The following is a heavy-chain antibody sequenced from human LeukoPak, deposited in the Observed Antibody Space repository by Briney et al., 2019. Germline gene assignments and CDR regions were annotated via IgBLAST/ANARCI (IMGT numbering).Heavy chain of an antibody. CDR2: ISGSDGST. Sequence: GGSLRLSCAASGFTFSYYAMSWVRQAPGKGLEWVSGISGSDGSTYYADSVKGRFTISRDNSKNTLYLQVNSLRAEDTAVYYCAREGSSGWYGNWFDPWGQGTLVTVSS. V-gene: IGHV3-23*01. J-gene: IGHJ5*02. CDR3: AREGSSGWYGNWFDP. D-gene: IGHD6-19*01. CDR1: GFTFSYYA.